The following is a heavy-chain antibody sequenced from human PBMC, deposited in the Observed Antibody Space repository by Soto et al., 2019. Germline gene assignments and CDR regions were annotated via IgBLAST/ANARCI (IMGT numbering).Heavy chain of an antibody. D-gene: IGHD3-10*01. CDR3: ARSSGTYSLDY. J-gene: IGHJ4*02. V-gene: IGHV1-2*02. Sequence: ASVKVSCKASGYTFSDHYLHWVRQAPGQGLEWLGWINPFSGGAKYPQKFRDKVTMATDTPTNTLNLDLYSLASDDTAIYYCARSSGTYSLDYWGQGTLVTVSS. CDR2: INPFSGGA. CDR1: GYTFSDHY.